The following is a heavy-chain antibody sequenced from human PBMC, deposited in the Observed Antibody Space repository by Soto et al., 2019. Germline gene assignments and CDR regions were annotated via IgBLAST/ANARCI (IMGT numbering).Heavy chain of an antibody. CDR1: GGSVSSGSYY. D-gene: IGHD3-10*01. CDR2: IYYSGST. J-gene: IGHJ6*02. V-gene: IGHV4-61*01. Sequence: SETLSLTCTVSGGSVSSGSYYWSWIRQPPGKGLEWIGYIYYSGSTNYNPSLKSRVTISVDTSKNQFSLKLSSVTAADTAVYYCARDRILLWFGENYYYYGMDVWGQGTTVTVSS. CDR3: ARDRILLWFGENYYYYGMDV.